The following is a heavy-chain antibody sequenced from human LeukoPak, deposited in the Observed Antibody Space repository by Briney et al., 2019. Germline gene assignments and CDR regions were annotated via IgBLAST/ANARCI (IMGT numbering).Heavy chain of an antibody. V-gene: IGHV3-23*01. D-gene: IGHD3-22*01. CDR2: ISGSGGST. CDR3: SHPYCYDSSGYIDY. Sequence: PGGSLILSCSASGFTFISYAMSWVRQAPGKGLEWVSAISGSGGSTYYADSVKDRFTISRGNSKNTLYLQMNNMRAEDTTVYYFSHPYCYDSSGYIDYWGQGTLVTDSS. J-gene: IGHJ4*02. CDR1: GFTFISYA.